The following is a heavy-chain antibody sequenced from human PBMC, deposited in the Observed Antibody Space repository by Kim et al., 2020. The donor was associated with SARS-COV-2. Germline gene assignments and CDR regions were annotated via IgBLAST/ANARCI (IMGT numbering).Heavy chain of an antibody. J-gene: IGHJ6*02. Sequence: SETLSLTCTVSGGSISSYYWSWIRQPPGKGLEWIGYIYYSGSTNYNPSLKSRVTISVDTSKNQFSLKLSSVTAADTAVYYCARVDTATRMSMDVWGQGTTVTVSS. D-gene: IGHD5-18*01. CDR2: IYYSGST. CDR3: ARVDTATRMSMDV. V-gene: IGHV4-59*01. CDR1: GGSISSYY.